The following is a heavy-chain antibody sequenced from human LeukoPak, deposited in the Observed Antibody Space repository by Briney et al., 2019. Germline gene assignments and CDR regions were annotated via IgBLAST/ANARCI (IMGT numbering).Heavy chain of an antibody. J-gene: IGHJ3*01. V-gene: IGHV3-23*01. CDR1: GFTFNTYA. D-gene: IGHD3-9*01. CDR3: AKGGNTLLLVPMTGDDTFDF. Sequence: GGSLRLSCAASGFTFNTYAMNWVRQAPGKGLEWVSLISGSGGGTYYADSVKGRFTISRDNSKNTLYLQMHSLRAEDTAVHYCAKGGNTLLLVPMTGDDTFDFWGQGTMVIVSS. CDR2: ISGSGGGT.